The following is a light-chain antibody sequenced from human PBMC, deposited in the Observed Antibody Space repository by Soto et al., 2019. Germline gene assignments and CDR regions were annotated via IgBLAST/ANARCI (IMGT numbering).Light chain of an antibody. CDR2: AIS. CDR3: QQYFNWMWT. V-gene: IGKV3-20*01. J-gene: IGKJ1*01. CDR1: ESVTENQ. Sequence: VLTQSPGTLSLSPGERATLSCRSSESVTENQLAWYQQKPGQAPRLLIYAISTRATGVPDRFSGSGSGTDFTLTISRLEPEDFAVYYCQQYFNWMWTFGQGTKVDIK.